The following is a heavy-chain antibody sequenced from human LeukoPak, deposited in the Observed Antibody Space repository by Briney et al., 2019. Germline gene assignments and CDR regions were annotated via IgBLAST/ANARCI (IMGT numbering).Heavy chain of an antibody. D-gene: IGHD1-1*01. CDR1: RGSITSSNYY. V-gene: IGHV4-39*01. CDR2: IYYNGNT. Sequence: PSETLSPTCTVSRGSITSSNYYGGWIRQPPGKRLEWIGTIYYNGNTYYNPSLKSRVTISLDTSKNQFSLKLSSVTAADTAVYYCARRERERPWGYWGQGTLVTVSS. J-gene: IGHJ4*02. CDR3: ARRERERPWGY.